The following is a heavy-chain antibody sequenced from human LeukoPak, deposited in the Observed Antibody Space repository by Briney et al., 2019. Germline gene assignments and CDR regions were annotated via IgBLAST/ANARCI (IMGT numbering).Heavy chain of an antibody. CDR2: IWYDGSKE. CDR3: ARIDVWSNFDY. CDR1: GFTFRSNG. V-gene: IGHV3-33*01. J-gene: IGHJ4*02. Sequence: GGSLRLSCAASGFTFRSNGMNWVRQAPGKGLEWVAIIWYDGSKEYYADSVKGRFTISRDNSKNTVYLQMDSLRAEDTAVYYCARIDVWSNFDYWGRGTLVAVSS. D-gene: IGHD3-3*01.